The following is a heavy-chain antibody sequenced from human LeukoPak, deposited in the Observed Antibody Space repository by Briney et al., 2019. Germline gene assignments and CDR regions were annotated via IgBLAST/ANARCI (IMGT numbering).Heavy chain of an antibody. Sequence: PGGSMTPSWAASAFTFSSYAISWVSQAQGKVLEWVSGISGSGGSTYYADSVKGRFTISRDNSKSTLYLHMNSLRAEDTALYYCAKFRGATSHYHFDYWGQGTLVTVSS. CDR1: AFTFSSYA. CDR3: AKFRGATSHYHFDY. V-gene: IGHV3-23*01. CDR2: ISGSGGST. D-gene: IGHD1/OR15-1a*01. J-gene: IGHJ4*02.